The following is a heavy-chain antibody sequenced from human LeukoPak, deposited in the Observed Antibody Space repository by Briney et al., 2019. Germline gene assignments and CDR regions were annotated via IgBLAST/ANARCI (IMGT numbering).Heavy chain of an antibody. J-gene: IGHJ4*02. Sequence: GSLRLSCAASGFTFSSYGMHWVRQAPGKGLEWVSYISSSSSTIYYRDSVKGRFTISRDSAKNSLYLQMNSLRDEDTAVYYCTPHRDGNYPFDYWGQGTLVTVSS. CDR3: TPHRDGNYPFDY. V-gene: IGHV3-48*02. CDR1: GFTFSSYG. D-gene: IGHD1-7*01. CDR2: ISSSSSTI.